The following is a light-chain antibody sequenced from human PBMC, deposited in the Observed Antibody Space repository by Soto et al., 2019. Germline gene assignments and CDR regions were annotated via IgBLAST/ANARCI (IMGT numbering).Light chain of an antibody. J-gene: IGLJ2*01. Sequence: QSVLTQPASVSGSPGQSITISCTGTNSDVGKYNAVSWYQQHPGKAPKFIIYEVNKRPSGVSDRFSGSKSDNKASLTLSGLQAEDEADYYCCSYTSSGSVVFGGGTKLTVL. V-gene: IGLV2-23*02. CDR1: NSDVGKYNA. CDR3: CSYTSSGSVV. CDR2: EVN.